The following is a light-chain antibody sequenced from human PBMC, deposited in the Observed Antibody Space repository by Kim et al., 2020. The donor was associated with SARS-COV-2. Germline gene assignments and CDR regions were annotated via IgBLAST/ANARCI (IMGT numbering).Light chain of an antibody. V-gene: IGLV3-19*01. CDR3: NSRDSSGKDVV. Sequence: SSELTQDPAVSVALGQTVRITCQGDSLRSYYASWYQQKPGQAPVLVIYGKNNRPSGIPDRFSGSSSGNTASLTITGAQAEDEAHYYCNSRDSSGKDVVFG. J-gene: IGLJ2*01. CDR1: SLRSYY. CDR2: GKN.